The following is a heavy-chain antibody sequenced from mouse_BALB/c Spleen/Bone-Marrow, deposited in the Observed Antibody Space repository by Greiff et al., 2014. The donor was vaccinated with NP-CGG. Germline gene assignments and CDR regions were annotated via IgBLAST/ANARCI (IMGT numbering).Heavy chain of an antibody. CDR3: ARERYGXXGWXXXX. J-gene: IGHJ1*01. CDR2: IAPGSXXX. CDR1: GYTFTNYW. Sequence: DLVKPGASVKXXCKASGYTFTNYWINWIKQRPGQGLEWIGRIAPGSXXXXXXXXXXXXXXXXXXXSSXTAYIQLSSLSSEDSDVXFCARERYGXXGWXXXXWGXGTTVTVSS. V-gene: IGHV1S41*01. D-gene: IGHD2-2*01.